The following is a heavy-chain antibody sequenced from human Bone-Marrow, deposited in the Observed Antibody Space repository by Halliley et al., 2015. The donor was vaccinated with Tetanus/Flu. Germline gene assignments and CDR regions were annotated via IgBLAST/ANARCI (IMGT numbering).Heavy chain of an antibody. V-gene: IGHV4-34*01. CDR1: GGSFSGSY. Sequence: TLSLTCTFSGGSFSGSYLSWIRQPPGKGLEWIGEINHSGSTNYNPSLKSRVTISVDTSKNQFSLKLNSVTAADTAVYYCARDRDFGEEWWAFDIWGQGTMVTVSS. CDR3: ARDRDFGEEWWAFDI. D-gene: IGHD4-17*01. CDR2: INHSGST. J-gene: IGHJ3*02.